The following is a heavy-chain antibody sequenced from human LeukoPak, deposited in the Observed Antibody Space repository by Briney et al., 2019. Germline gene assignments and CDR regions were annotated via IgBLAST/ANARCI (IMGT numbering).Heavy chain of an antibody. D-gene: IGHD5-18*01. Sequence: SETLSLTCAVSGGSISSSNWWSWVRQPPGKGLEWIGEIYHSGSTNYNPSLKSRVTISVDTSKNQFSLKLSSVTAADTAVYYCARGSGGYSYASIDYWGQGTLVTVSS. CDR3: ARGSGGYSYASIDY. V-gene: IGHV4-4*02. J-gene: IGHJ4*02. CDR2: IYHSGST. CDR1: GGSISSSNW.